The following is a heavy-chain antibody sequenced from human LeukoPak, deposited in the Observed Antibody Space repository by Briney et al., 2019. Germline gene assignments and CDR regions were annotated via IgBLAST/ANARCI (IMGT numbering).Heavy chain of an antibody. CDR3: ARDGTPNYSTGWVYMDV. CDR1: GFSFSSYE. D-gene: IGHD6-25*01. J-gene: IGHJ6*04. V-gene: IGHV3-48*03. Sequence: GGSLRLSCAASGFSFSSYEMNWVRQAPGKGLEWISYISASGTLTHYADSVEGRFTISRDNAKNSLFLQMNSLRGEDTAVYYSARDGTPNYSTGWVYMDVWGKGTTVTISS. CDR2: ISASGTLT.